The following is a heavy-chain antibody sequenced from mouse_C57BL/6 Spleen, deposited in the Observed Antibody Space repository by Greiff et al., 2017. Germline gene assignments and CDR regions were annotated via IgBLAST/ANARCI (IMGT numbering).Heavy chain of an antibody. CDR2: IYPRDGST. CDR3: ASSLIYYDYGSYFDY. V-gene: IGHV1-78*01. CDR1: GYTFTDHT. J-gene: IGHJ2*01. Sequence: QVQLKESDAELVKPGASVKISCKVSGYTFTDHTIHWMKQRPEQGLEWIGYIYPRDGSTKYNEKFKGKATLTADKSSSTAYMQLNSLTSEDSAVYFCASSLIYYDYGSYFDYWGQGTTLTVSS. D-gene: IGHD2-4*01.